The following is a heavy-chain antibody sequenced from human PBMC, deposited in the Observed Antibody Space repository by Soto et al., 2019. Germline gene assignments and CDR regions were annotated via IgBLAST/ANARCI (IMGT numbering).Heavy chain of an antibody. Sequence: QLQLLESGPGLVKPSETLSLTCTVSGGSISSGPYSWGWIRQPPGKGLEWIGTFHYSGSTYYSPSQESRVTISVETSKNQFSLKVSSVTAAATAVYYCARLGGYCSGTSCYGYYGMDVWGQGTTVTVSS. CDR2: FHYSGST. CDR3: ARLGGYCSGTSCYGYYGMDV. D-gene: IGHD2-2*01. J-gene: IGHJ6*02. V-gene: IGHV4-39*01. CDR1: GGSISSGPYS.